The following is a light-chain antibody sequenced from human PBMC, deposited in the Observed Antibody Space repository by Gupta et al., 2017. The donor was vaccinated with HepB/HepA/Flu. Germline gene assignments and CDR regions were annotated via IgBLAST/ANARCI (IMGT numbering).Light chain of an antibody. CDR2: DAS. Sequence: EIVLTRSPVTLSLYPGERATLSCRASQNIINDLAWYQQKPGQAPRLLIYDASNRATGIPARFSGSGFGTDFTLTISSLEPEDFAVYYCQQRSNWPLTFGGGTKVEIK. J-gene: IGKJ4*01. CDR1: QNIIND. V-gene: IGKV3-11*01. CDR3: QQRSNWPLT.